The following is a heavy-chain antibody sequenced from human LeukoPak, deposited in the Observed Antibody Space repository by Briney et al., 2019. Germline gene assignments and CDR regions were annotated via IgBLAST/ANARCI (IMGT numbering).Heavy chain of an antibody. CDR2: INWNGGST. J-gene: IGHJ4*02. D-gene: IGHD5-12*01. CDR1: GFTFDDYG. Sequence: GGSLRLSCAASGFTFDDYGMSWVRQAPGKGLEWVSGINWNGGSTGHADSVKGRFTISRDNAKNSLYLQMNSLRAEDTALYYCARDRSMGGYDPYDYWGQGTLVTVSS. CDR3: ARDRSMGGYDPYDY. V-gene: IGHV3-20*04.